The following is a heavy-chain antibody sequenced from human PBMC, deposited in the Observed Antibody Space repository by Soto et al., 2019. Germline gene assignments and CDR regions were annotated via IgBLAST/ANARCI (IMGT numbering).Heavy chain of an antibody. Sequence: QVQLVQSGAEVKKPGASVKVSCKASGYTFTSYYMHWVRQAPGQGLEWMGVINPSGGSTSYAQKFQFRVTMTRDTSTSTVYMELSSLRSEDTAGYYCARDRYPCSSTSCYADGFDIWGQGTMVTVSS. D-gene: IGHD2-2*01. V-gene: IGHV1-46*03. CDR2: INPSGGST. CDR3: ARDRYPCSSTSCYADGFDI. CDR1: GYTFTSYY. J-gene: IGHJ3*02.